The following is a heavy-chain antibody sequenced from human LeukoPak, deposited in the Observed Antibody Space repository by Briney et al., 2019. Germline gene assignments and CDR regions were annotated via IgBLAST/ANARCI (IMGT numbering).Heavy chain of an antibody. CDR1: GFTFSSYA. V-gene: IGHV3-23*01. J-gene: IGHJ4*02. D-gene: IGHD3-16*02. Sequence: PGGSLRLSCAASGFTFSSYAMSGVRQAPGKGLEWVSPISGSGGSTYYADSVKGRFTISRDNSKNTLYLQMNSLRAEDTAVYYCAKELDYVWGSYRPFDYWGQGTLVTVSS. CDR3: AKELDYVWGSYRPFDY. CDR2: ISGSGGST.